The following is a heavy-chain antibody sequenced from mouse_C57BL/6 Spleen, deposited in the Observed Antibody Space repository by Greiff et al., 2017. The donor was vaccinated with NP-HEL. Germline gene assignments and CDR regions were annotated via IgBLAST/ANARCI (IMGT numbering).Heavy chain of an antibody. J-gene: IGHJ2*01. CDR2: IDPSDSYT. Sequence: VKLQQPGAELVRPGTSVKLSCKASGYTFTSYWMHWVKQRPGQGLEWIGVIDPSDSYTNYNQKFKGKATLTVDTSSSTAYMQLSSLTSEDSAVHYCARGGGLRDYFDYRGQGTTRTGSS. D-gene: IGHD2-4*01. CDR3: ARGGGLRDYFDY. V-gene: IGHV1-59*01. CDR1: GYTFTSYW.